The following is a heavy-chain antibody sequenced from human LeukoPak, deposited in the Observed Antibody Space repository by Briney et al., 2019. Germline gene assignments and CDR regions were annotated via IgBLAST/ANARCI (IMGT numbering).Heavy chain of an antibody. V-gene: IGHV4-4*07. CDR2: IYSSGST. Sequence: SETLSLTCTVSGGSINNYYWSWMRQPAGKGLEWIGRIYSSGSTNYNPSLKSRVTMSVDTPKNQFSLKLSSVTAADMAIYYCARSPRDSNWLDYWGQGTLVTVSS. CDR1: GGSINNYY. J-gene: IGHJ4*02. CDR3: ARSPRDSNWLDY. D-gene: IGHD4-11*01.